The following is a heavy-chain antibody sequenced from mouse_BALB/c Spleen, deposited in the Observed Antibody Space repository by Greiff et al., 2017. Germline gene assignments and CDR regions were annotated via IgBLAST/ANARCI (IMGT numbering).Heavy chain of an antibody. V-gene: IGHV1S81*02. Sequence: VQLQQPGAELVKPGASVKLSCKASGYTFTSYYMYWVKQRPGQGLEWIGGINPSNGGTNFNEKFKSKATLTVDKSSSTAYMQLSSLTSEDSAVYYCARGKGYAMDYWGQGTSVTVSS. CDR2: INPSNGGT. J-gene: IGHJ4*01. CDR1: GYTFTSYY. CDR3: ARGKGYAMDY.